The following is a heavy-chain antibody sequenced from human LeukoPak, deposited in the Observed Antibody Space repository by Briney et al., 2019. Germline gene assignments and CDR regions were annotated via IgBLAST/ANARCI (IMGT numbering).Heavy chain of an antibody. J-gene: IGHJ6*03. D-gene: IGHD3-16*02. CDR2: INPNSGGT. CDR1: GYTFTGYY. CDR3: ARDITVVIDYYYMDV. V-gene: IGHV1-2*02. Sequence: ASVKVSCKASGYTFTGYYMHWVRQAPGQGLEWMGWINPNSGGTNYAQKFQGRVTMTRDTSISTAYMELSRLRSDDTAVYHCARDITVVIDYYYMDVWGKGTTVTVSS.